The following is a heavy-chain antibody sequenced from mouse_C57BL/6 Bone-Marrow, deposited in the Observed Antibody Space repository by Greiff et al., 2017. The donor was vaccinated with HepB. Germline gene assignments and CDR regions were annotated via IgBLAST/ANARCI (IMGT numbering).Heavy chain of an antibody. D-gene: IGHD1-1*01. J-gene: IGHJ1*03. Sequence: QVQLQQSGPELVKPGASVKISCKASGYTFTDYYINWVKQRPGQGLEWIGWIFPGSGSTYYNEKFKGKATLTVDKSSSTAYMLLSSLTSEDSAVYFCARITTVVAHWYIDVWGTGTTVTVSS. CDR2: IFPGSGST. CDR1: GYTFTDYY. CDR3: ARITTVVAHWYIDV. V-gene: IGHV1-75*01.